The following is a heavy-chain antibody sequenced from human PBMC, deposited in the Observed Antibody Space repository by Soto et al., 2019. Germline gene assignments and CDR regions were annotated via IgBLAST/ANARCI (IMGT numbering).Heavy chain of an antibody. V-gene: IGHV1-69*13. CDR1: GATFSSYA. J-gene: IGHJ4*02. Sequence: SVKVSCKASGATFSSYAISWVRQAPGQGLEWIGGIIPNFGTANYAQKIQGRVTITADESTSTAYIELSSLKSDDQAEYSCARDWAVAGPFDYWGQGTLVTVSS. D-gene: IGHD6-13*01. CDR3: ARDWAVAGPFDY. CDR2: IIPNFGTA.